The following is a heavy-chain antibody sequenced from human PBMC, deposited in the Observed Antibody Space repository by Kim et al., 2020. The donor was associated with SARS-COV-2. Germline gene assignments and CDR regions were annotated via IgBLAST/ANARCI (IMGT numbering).Heavy chain of an antibody. CDR1: GGSISSSSYY. J-gene: IGHJ6*02. V-gene: IGHV4-39*07. CDR2: IYYSGST. D-gene: IGHD6-13*01. Sequence: SETLSLTCTVSGGSISSSSYYWGWIRQPPGKGLEWIGSIYYSGSTYYNPSLKSRVTISVDTSKNQFSLKLSSVTAADTAVYYCARDYKAAAGPNYYYYYGMDVWGQGTTVTVSS. CDR3: ARDYKAAAGPNYYYYYGMDV.